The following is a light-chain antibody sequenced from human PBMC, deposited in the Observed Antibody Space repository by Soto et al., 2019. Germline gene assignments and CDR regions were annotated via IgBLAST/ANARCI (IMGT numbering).Light chain of an antibody. Sequence: QSALTQPASVSGSPGQSITISCTGTTSDVGTYKFVSWYQQHPGIAPKLMIYEVSERPSGVSNRFSGSKSGNTASLTISGVQAEDEADYCCCAHAGSHVIFGGGTQLTVL. CDR1: TSDVGTYKF. J-gene: IGLJ2*01. CDR3: CAHAGSHVI. CDR2: EVS. V-gene: IGLV2-23*02.